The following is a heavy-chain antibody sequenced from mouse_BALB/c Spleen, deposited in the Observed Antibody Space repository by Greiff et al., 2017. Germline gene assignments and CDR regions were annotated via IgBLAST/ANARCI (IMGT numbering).Heavy chain of an antibody. CDR2: ISIYYDNT. V-gene: IGHV1-67*01. CDR3: ARFDGSSYEGFAY. Sequence: VQLHQSGPELVRPGESVKISCKGSGYTFTDYAMHWVKQSHAKSLEWIGVISIYYDNTNYNQKFKGKATMTVDKSSSTAYMELARLTSEDSAIYYCARFDGSSYEGFAYWGQGTLVTVSA. J-gene: IGHJ3*01. CDR1: GYTFTDYA. D-gene: IGHD1-1*01.